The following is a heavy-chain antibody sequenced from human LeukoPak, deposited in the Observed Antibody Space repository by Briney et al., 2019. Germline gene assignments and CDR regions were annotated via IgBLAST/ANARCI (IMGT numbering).Heavy chain of an antibody. D-gene: IGHD3-22*01. Sequence: ASVKVSCKASGYTFTGYYMHWVRQAPGQGLEWMGWINPNSGGTNYAQKFQGRVTTTRDTSISTAYMELSRLRSDDTAVYYCATRAASITMIADWGQGTLVTVSS. CDR2: INPNSGGT. CDR3: ATRAASITMIAD. J-gene: IGHJ4*02. CDR1: GYTFTGYY. V-gene: IGHV1-2*02.